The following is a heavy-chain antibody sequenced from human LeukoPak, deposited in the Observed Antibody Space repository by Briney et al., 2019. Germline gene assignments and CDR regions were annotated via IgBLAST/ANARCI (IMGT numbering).Heavy chain of an antibody. V-gene: IGHV1-2*02. Sequence: ASVKVSFKASGYTFTGYYMHWVRQAPGQGLEWMGWINPNSGGTNYAQKCQGRVTMTRDTSISTAYMELSRLRSDDTAVYYCARVSGYDLGAFDYWGQGTLVTVSS. D-gene: IGHD5-12*01. J-gene: IGHJ4*02. CDR3: ARVSGYDLGAFDY. CDR2: INPNSGGT. CDR1: GYTFTGYY.